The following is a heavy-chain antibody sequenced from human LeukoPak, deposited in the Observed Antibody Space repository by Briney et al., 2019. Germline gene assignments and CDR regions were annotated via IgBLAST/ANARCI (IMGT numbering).Heavy chain of an antibody. V-gene: IGHV4-59*12. CDR1: GFAFSTYS. J-gene: IGHJ4*02. D-gene: IGHD3-10*02. Sequence: GSLRLSCAASGFAFSTYSMIWVRQAPGRGLEWIGTVFQGGRTFYNASLESRVTISQDMSNSRFFLNLTSLTAADTALYFCARVLNVPRFIDSWGQGTLVTVSS. CDR2: VFQGGRT. CDR3: ARVLNVPRFIDS.